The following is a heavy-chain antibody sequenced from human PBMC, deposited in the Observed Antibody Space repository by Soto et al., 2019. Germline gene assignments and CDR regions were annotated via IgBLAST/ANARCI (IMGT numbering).Heavy chain of an antibody. CDR2: IFANGHT. J-gene: IGHJ5*02. D-gene: IGHD6-13*01. CDR1: GGSISEKY. V-gene: IGHV4-4*07. Sequence: SETLSLTCIVSGGSISEKYWNWVRQPPGKGLEWIGLIFANGHTDYNPSLKSRVTMSVDASKNQFSLRLTSMTAADTPAYYCVASLAASGLNWLDPWGRGTLVTVSS. CDR3: VASLAASGLNWLDP.